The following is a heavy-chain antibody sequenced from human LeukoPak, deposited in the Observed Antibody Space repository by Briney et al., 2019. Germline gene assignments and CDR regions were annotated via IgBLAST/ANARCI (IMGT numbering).Heavy chain of an antibody. V-gene: IGHV4-39*01. J-gene: IGHJ4*02. D-gene: IGHD2-2*01. CDR1: GDSISSSSYY. Sequence: SETLSLTCTVSGDSISSSSYYWGWIRQPPGKGLEWIGSIYYSGTTYYNPSLKSRVTISVDTSKNQFSLKLTSVTAADTAVYYCARQGYCSSTNCYVDYWGPGTLVTVSS. CDR2: IYYSGTT. CDR3: ARQGYCSSTNCYVDY.